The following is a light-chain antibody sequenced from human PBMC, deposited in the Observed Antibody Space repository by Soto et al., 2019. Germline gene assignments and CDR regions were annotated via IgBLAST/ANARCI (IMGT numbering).Light chain of an antibody. CDR1: PSVSNS. Sequence: ESVLTQSPATLSLSPGERATLSCRASPSVSNSLAWYQHKPGQAPRLLIYDASNRATGVPTRFSGSGSGTDFTLTINSLEPEDFAVYYCQQRNKWLPVTFGGGTRVEIK. CDR3: QQRNKWLPVT. J-gene: IGKJ4*01. CDR2: DAS. V-gene: IGKV3-11*01.